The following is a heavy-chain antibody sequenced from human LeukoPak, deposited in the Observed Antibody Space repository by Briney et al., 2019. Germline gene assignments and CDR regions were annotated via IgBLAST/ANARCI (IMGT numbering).Heavy chain of an antibody. CDR1: GFTFDDYA. Sequence: PGRSLRLSCAASGFTFDDYAMHWVRQAPGKGLEWVSGISWNSGGIGYADSVKGRFTISRDNAKNSLYLQMNSLRAEDTALYYCAKDLFTMVRGVLKSWGQGTLVTVSS. CDR2: ISWNSGGI. V-gene: IGHV3-9*01. D-gene: IGHD3-10*01. J-gene: IGHJ4*02. CDR3: AKDLFTMVRGVLKS.